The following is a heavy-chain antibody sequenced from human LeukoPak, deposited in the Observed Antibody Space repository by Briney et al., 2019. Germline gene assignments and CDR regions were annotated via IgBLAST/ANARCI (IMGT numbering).Heavy chain of an antibody. CDR3: ARDPSRTNWFDP. D-gene: IGHD1/OR15-1a*01. J-gene: IGHJ5*02. V-gene: IGHV1-69*05. CDR1: GGTFSSYA. CDR2: IIPIFGTA. Sequence: SVKVSCKASGGTFSSYAISWVRQAPGQGLEWRGRIIPIFGTANYAQKFQGRVTITTDESTSTAYMELSSLRSEDTAVYYCARDPSRTNWFDPWGQGTLVTVSS.